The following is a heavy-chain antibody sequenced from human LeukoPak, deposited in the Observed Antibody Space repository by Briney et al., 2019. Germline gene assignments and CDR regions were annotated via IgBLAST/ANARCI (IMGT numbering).Heavy chain of an antibody. CDR2: IRYDGSNK. CDR3: AKDLPPDDGYNSY. Sequence: PGGSLRLSCAASGFTFSSYGMHWVRQAPGKGLEWVAFIRYDGSNKYYADSVKGRFTISRDNSKNTLYLQMNSLRAEDTAVYYCAKDLPPDDGYNSYWGQGTLVTVSS. D-gene: IGHD5-24*01. CDR1: GFTFSSYG. V-gene: IGHV3-30*02. J-gene: IGHJ4*02.